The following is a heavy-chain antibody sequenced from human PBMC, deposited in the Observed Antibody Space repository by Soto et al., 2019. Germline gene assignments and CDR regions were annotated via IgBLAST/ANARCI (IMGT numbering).Heavy chain of an antibody. Sequence: EVQLVESGGGLVQPGGSLRLSCAASGFTFSSYWMHWVRQAPGKGLVWVSRINSDGSSTSYADSVKGRFTISRDNAKNTLYLQMNSLRAEDTAVYYWARVKKQQLPRIEDYWGQGTLVTVSS. D-gene: IGHD6-13*01. CDR2: INSDGSST. CDR3: ARVKKQQLPRIEDY. V-gene: IGHV3-74*01. J-gene: IGHJ4*02. CDR1: GFTFSSYW.